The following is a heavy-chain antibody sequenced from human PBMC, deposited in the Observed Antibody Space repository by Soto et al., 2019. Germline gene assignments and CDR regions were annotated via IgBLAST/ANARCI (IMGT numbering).Heavy chain of an antibody. V-gene: IGHV3-23*01. D-gene: IGHD2-2*01. J-gene: IGHJ6*02. CDR1: GFTFSSYA. CDR3: ARYIPGVRYYGMDV. Sequence: GGSLRLSCAASGFTFSSYAMKWFRQAPGKGLEWVSLIGESGTPTYYADSVKGRFTISRDNSGNTLFLEMYSLRAEDTAVYYCARYIPGVRYYGMDVWGQRTTVTVSS. CDR2: IGESGTPT.